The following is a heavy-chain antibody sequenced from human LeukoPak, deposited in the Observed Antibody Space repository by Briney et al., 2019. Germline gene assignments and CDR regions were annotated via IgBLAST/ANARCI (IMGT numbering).Heavy chain of an antibody. J-gene: IGHJ5*02. CDR3: ARAHTTVNANWFDP. D-gene: IGHD4-17*01. CDR2: IYYSGST. Sequence: SEALSLTCTVSGGSISSGGYYWSWIRQHPGKGLEWIGYIYYSGSTYYNPSLKSRVTISVDTSKNQFSLKLSSVTAADTAVYYCARAHTTVNANWFDPWGQGTLVTVSS. CDR1: GGSISSGGYY. V-gene: IGHV4-31*03.